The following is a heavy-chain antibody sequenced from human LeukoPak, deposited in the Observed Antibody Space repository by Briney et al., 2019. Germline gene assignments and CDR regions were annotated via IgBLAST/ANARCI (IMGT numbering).Heavy chain of an antibody. V-gene: IGHV3-23*01. J-gene: IGHJ4*02. CDR1: GFTFSSHA. CDR3: AKDPYYYDSSGHSGGYFDY. CDR2: ISGSGGST. D-gene: IGHD3-22*01. Sequence: GGSLSLSCAASGFTFSSHAMSWVRQAPGKGLDWVSGISGSGGSTYYADSVKGRFTISRDNSKNTLYLQMNSLRAEDTAVYYCAKDPYYYDSSGHSGGYFDYWGQGTLVTVSS.